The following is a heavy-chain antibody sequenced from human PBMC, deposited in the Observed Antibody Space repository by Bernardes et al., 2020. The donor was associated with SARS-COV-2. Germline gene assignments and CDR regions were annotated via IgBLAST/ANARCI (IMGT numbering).Heavy chain of an antibody. CDR2: IYYNGGT. CDR3: ARLIRSNWPDY. D-gene: IGHD1-1*01. Sequence: SEPLSLTCTVSGDSVSSVSYYWGWLLQPPGKGLEWIGYIYYNGGTNYNPSLKSRVIISIDTSKNQFSLRLTSVTAADTAVYYCARLIRSNWPDYWGQGTLVTVSS. CDR1: GDSVSSVSYY. J-gene: IGHJ4*02. V-gene: IGHV4-61*01.